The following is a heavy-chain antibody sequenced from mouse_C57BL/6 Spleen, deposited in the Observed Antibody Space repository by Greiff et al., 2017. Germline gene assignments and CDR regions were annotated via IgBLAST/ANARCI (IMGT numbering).Heavy chain of an antibody. CDR1: GFTFSDYG. CDR3: ARDWDYDFDY. CDR2: ISSGSSTI. V-gene: IGHV5-17*01. Sequence: EVQLVESGGGLVKPGGSLKLSCAASGFTFSDYGMHWVRQTPEKGLEWVAYISSGSSTIYYADTVKGRFTISRDNAKNTLFLQMTSLRSEDTAMYYCARDWDYDFDYWGQGTTLTVSS. D-gene: IGHD2-4*01. J-gene: IGHJ2*01.